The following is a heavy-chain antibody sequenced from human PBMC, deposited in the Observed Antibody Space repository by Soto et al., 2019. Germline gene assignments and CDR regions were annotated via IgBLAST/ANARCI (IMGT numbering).Heavy chain of an antibody. Sequence: QVQLVESGGGVVQPGRSLRLSCAASGFTFSSYGMHWVRQAPGKGLEWVAVISYDGSNKYYADSVKGRFTISRDNSKNTLYLQMNSLRAEYTAVYYCAKDGIAVAGTRGYYFDYWGQGTLVTVSS. CDR1: GFTFSSYG. J-gene: IGHJ4*02. CDR2: ISYDGSNK. CDR3: AKDGIAVAGTRGYYFDY. V-gene: IGHV3-30*18. D-gene: IGHD6-19*01.